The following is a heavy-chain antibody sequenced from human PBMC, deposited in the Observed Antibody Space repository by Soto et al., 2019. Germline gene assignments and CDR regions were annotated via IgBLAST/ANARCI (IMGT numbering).Heavy chain of an antibody. J-gene: IGHJ6*02. Sequence: GGSLRLSCRASGFTFSSYAMSWVRQAPGKGLEWVSAISGSGGSTYYADSVKGRFTISRDNSKNTLYLQMNSLRAEDTAVYYCARVGSSSWYYYYYGMDVWGQGTTVTSP. D-gene: IGHD6-13*01. CDR1: GFTFSSYA. CDR2: ISGSGGST. V-gene: IGHV3-23*01. CDR3: ARVGSSSWYYYYYGMDV.